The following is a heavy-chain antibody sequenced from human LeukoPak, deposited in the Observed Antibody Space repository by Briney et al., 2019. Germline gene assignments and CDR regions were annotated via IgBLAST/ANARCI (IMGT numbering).Heavy chain of an antibody. Sequence: PGGSLRLSCAASGFTFDSYAMNWVRQAPGKGLEWVSGISSGGITKYADSVKGRFTLSRDNSKNTLYLQMNSLRAEDTAVYYCARVSWGADGLDVWGQGTTGTVSS. CDR1: GFTFDSYA. J-gene: IGHJ6*02. CDR3: ARVSWGADGLDV. D-gene: IGHD3-16*01. V-gene: IGHV3-23*01. CDR2: ISSGGIT.